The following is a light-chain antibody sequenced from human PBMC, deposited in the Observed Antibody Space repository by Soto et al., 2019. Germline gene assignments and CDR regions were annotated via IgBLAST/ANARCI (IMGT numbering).Light chain of an antibody. Sequence: QSVLTQPPSVSGTPGQRVTISCSGSRSNIGGNAVTWYQQHPGKAPKLMIYEVSNRPSGVSNRFSGSKSGNTASLTISGLQAEDEADYYCSSYTSSSTIYVFGTGTKLTVL. CDR3: SSYTSSSTIYV. V-gene: IGLV2-14*01. CDR2: EVS. J-gene: IGLJ1*01. CDR1: RSNIGGNA.